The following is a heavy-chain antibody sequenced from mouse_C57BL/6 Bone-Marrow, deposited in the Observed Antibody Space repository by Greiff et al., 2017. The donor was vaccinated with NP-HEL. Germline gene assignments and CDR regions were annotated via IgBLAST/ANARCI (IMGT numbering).Heavy chain of an antibody. J-gene: IGHJ4*01. D-gene: IGHD2-4*01. CDR2: IHPNSGST. Sequence: VQLQQPGAELVKPGASVKLSCKASGYTFTSYWMHWVKQRPGQGLEWIGMIHPNSGSTNYNEKFKSKATLTVDKSSSTAYMQLSSLTSEDSAVYYCARSIYYDLYYAMDYWGQGTSVTVSS. V-gene: IGHV1-64*01. CDR1: GYTFTSYW. CDR3: ARSIYYDLYYAMDY.